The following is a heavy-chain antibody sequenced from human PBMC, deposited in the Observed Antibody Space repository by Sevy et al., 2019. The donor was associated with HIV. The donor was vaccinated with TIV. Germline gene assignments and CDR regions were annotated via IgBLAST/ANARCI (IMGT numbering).Heavy chain of an antibody. J-gene: IGHJ4*02. Sequence: SETLSLTCTVSGGSISSSTYYWGWIRQPPGKGLESIASIYYSGSTYYNVSLESRVTISVDMSKNQFSLRLSSVTAADTAVYYCARHGGIAVATLDYWGQGTLVTVSS. CDR2: IYYSGST. V-gene: IGHV4-39*01. CDR1: GGSISSSTYY. D-gene: IGHD6-19*01. CDR3: ARHGGIAVATLDY.